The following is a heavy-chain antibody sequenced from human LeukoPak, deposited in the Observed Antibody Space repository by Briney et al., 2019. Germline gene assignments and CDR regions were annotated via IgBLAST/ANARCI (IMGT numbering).Heavy chain of an antibody. CDR2: IIPIFGTA. CDR1: GGTFSSYA. D-gene: IGHD3-3*01. CDR3: ARDRVDFWSGYWIVSGNNWFDP. J-gene: IGHJ5*02. Sequence: ASVKVSCKASGGTFSSYAIRWVRQAPGQGLEWMGRIIPIFGTANYAQKFQGRVTITADKSTSTAYMELSSLRSEDTAVYYCARDRVDFWSGYWIVSGNNWFDPWGQGTLVTVSS. V-gene: IGHV1-69*06.